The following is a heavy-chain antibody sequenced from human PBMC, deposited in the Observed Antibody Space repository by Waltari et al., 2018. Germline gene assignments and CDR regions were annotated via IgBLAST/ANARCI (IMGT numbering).Heavy chain of an antibody. Sequence: QVQLQESGPGLVKPSETLSLTCAVSGYSISSGYFWGWIRKPPGKGLAWIGGFYHRGDTYFNPSLNSRVTISVDTSKNQFSLRLTSVTAADTAVYYCAATLGASPRAANFGYWGQGTLVTVSS. D-gene: IGHD1-26*01. CDR1: GYSISSGYF. J-gene: IGHJ4*02. CDR2: FYHRGDT. V-gene: IGHV4-38-2*01. CDR3: AATLGASPRAANFGY.